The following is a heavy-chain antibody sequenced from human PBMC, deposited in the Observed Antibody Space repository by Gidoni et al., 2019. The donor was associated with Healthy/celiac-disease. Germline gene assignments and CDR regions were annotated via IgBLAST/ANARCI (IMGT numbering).Heavy chain of an antibody. J-gene: IGHJ3*02. CDR1: GFTFSSYG. CDR3: ARDSHYYDSSGYYLGRHAFDI. Sequence: QVQLVESGGGVVQPGRSLRLSCAASGFTFSSYGMHWVRQAPGKGLEWVAVIWYDGSNKYYADSVKGRFTISRDNSKNTLYLQMNSLRAEDTAVYYCARDSHYYDSSGYYLGRHAFDIWGQGTMVTVSS. D-gene: IGHD3-22*01. V-gene: IGHV3-33*01. CDR2: IWYDGSNK.